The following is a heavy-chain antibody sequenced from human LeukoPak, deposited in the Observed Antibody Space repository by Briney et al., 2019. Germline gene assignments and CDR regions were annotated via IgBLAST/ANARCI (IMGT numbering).Heavy chain of an antibody. D-gene: IGHD1-7*01. CDR3: ASGTPPNYYYYYYMDV. CDR1: GGTFSSYA. Sequence: SVKVSCKASGGTFSSYAISGVGQAPGQELEWMGGIIPIFGTANYAQKFQGRVTITADESTSTAYMELCSLRSEDTAVYYCASGTPPNYYYYYYMDVWGKGATVTVSS. CDR2: IIPIFGTA. J-gene: IGHJ6*03. V-gene: IGHV1-69*13.